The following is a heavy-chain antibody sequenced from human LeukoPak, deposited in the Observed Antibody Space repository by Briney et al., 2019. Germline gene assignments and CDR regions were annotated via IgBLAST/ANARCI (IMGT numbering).Heavy chain of an antibody. CDR3: ARDVVFDY. CDR2: IKQDGSEI. CDR1: GFPFCYYW. D-gene: IGHD2-21*01. V-gene: IGHV3-7*01. Sequence: GGSLRLSCAASGFPFCYYWMNWVRQAPGKGLEWVANIKQDGSEIYYADSVKARFSISRNNAQNSLALQMNSLSAEDTAGYYCARDVVFDYWGQGILVTFSS. J-gene: IGHJ4*02.